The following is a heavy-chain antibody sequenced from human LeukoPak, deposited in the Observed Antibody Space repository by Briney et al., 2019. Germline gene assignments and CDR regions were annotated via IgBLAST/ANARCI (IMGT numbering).Heavy chain of an antibody. Sequence: GGSLRLSCVASGFTFSSYAMHWVRQTPGKGLEYVSGINSNGGSTHYANSVKGRFTISRDNAKNSLYLQMNSLRAEDMALYYCAKDTRGSSSGFDIWGQGTMVTVSS. CDR2: INSNGGST. J-gene: IGHJ3*02. CDR3: AKDTRGSSSGFDI. CDR1: GFTFSSYA. D-gene: IGHD6-13*01. V-gene: IGHV3-64*01.